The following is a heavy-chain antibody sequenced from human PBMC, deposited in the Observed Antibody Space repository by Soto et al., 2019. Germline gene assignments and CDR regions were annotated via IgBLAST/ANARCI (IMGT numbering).Heavy chain of an antibody. Sequence: GGSLRLSCAASGFTFSSYAMSWVRQAPGKGLEWVSAISGSGGSTYYADSVKGRFTISRDNSKNTLYLQMNSLRAEDTAVYYCAKVTLQFYSGYENSFDYWGQGTLVTVPQ. CDR2: ISGSGGST. D-gene: IGHD5-12*01. J-gene: IGHJ4*02. CDR1: GFTFSSYA. V-gene: IGHV3-23*01. CDR3: AKVTLQFYSGYENSFDY.